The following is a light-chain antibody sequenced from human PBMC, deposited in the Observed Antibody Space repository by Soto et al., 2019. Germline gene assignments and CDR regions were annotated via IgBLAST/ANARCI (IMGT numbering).Light chain of an antibody. CDR1: QSVSTTY. Sequence: IVLTQSPGTLSLSPGERATLSCRASQSVSTTYLGWYQQKPGQAPRLLVYGTSRRATGIPDRFSGSGSGADFTLTIISLEPEDFAVYYCQHYGSSPPMYTFGQGTKLEI. CDR3: QHYGSSPPMYT. CDR2: GTS. J-gene: IGKJ2*01. V-gene: IGKV3-20*01.